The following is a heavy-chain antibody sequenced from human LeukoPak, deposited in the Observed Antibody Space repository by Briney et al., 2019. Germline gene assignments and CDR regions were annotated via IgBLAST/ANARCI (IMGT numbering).Heavy chain of an antibody. V-gene: IGHV1-58*01. CDR1: GFTFTSSA. D-gene: IGHD1-26*01. CDR2: IVVGSGNT. Sequence: SVKVSCTASGFTFTSSAVQWVRQARGQRLEWIGWIVVGSGNTNYAQKFQERVTITRDMSTSTAYMELSSLRSEDTAVYYCAADRISVGATQNYYYYGMDVWGQGTTVTVSS. CDR3: AADRISVGATQNYYYYGMDV. J-gene: IGHJ6*02.